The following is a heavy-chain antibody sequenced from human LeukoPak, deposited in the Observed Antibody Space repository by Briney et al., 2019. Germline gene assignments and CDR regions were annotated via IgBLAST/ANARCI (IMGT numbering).Heavy chain of an antibody. CDR3: ARGPDYYDSSAPEVY. Sequence: ASVKVSCKASGYTFTGYYMHWVRQAPGQGLEWMGWINPNSGGTNYAQKFQGRVTMTRDTSISTAYMELSRLRSDDTAVYYCARGPDYYDSSAPEVYWGQGTLVTVSS. CDR1: GYTFTGYY. V-gene: IGHV1-2*02. J-gene: IGHJ4*02. D-gene: IGHD3-22*01. CDR2: INPNSGGT.